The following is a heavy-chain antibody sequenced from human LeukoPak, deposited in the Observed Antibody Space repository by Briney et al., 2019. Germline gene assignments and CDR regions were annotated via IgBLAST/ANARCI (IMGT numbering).Heavy chain of an antibody. J-gene: IGHJ6*03. CDR2: IYTSGST. CDR3: ARGSGSSSWYRYYYMDV. CDR1: GGSISSYY. D-gene: IGHD6-13*01. V-gene: IGHV4-4*07. Sequence: PSETLFLTCTVSGGSISSYYWSWIRQPAGKGLEWIGRIYTSGSTNYNPSLKSRVTMSVDTSKNQFSLKLSSVTAADTAVYYCARGSGSSSWYRYYYMDVWGKGTTVTVSS.